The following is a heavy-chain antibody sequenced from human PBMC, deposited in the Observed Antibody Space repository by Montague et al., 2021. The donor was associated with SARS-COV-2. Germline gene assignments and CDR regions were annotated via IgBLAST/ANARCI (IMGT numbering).Heavy chain of an antibody. V-gene: IGHV4-39*01. CDR1: GGSISSSSYY. D-gene: IGHD1-26*01. CDR2: IYYSGST. J-gene: IGHJ4*02. CDR3: VEIVGAADY. Sequence: SETLSLTCTVSGGSISSSSYYWGWIRQPPGKGLEWIGSIYYSGSTYYNPSLKSRVTISVDTSKNQFSLKLNSVTAADTAVYYCVEIVGAADYWGQGTLVTVSS.